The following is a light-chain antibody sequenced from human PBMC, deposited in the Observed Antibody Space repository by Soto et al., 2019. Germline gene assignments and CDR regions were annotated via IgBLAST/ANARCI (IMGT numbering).Light chain of an antibody. CDR3: SSFRSSSTLYV. CDR2: EVS. J-gene: IGLJ1*01. Sequence: LTQPASVSGSPGQSITISCTGTSSDVGGYKYVSWYQQHPGKAPKLMLYEVSNRPSGVSDRFSGSKSGNTASLTISGLQAEDEADYYCSSFRSSSTLYVFGTGTKVTAL. CDR1: SSDVGGYKY. V-gene: IGLV2-14*01.